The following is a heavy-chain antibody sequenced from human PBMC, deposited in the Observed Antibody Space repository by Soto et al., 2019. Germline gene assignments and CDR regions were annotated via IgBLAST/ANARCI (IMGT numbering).Heavy chain of an antibody. CDR2: VSGSGGST. Sequence: GGSLRLSCAASGFTFTSYAMSWVRQAPGKGLEWVSTVSGSGGSTYYADSVKGRVTISRDNSKNTLYLQMNSLRAEDTAVYYCARLNFHDSSGSVDCWGQGTLVTVSS. V-gene: IGHV3-23*01. CDR1: GFTFTSYA. J-gene: IGHJ4*02. D-gene: IGHD3-22*01. CDR3: ARLNFHDSSGSVDC.